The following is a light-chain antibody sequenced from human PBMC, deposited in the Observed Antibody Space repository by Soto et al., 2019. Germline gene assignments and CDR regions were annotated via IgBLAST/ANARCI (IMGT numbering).Light chain of an antibody. Sequence: DIQMTQSPSTLSASVGDRVTITCRASQSISSWLAWYQQKPGKAPKLLIYYASSFESGVPSRFSGSGSGTAFTLTISSLQPDDFATYYCQQYNSYSTFGQGTKVEIK. J-gene: IGKJ1*01. CDR2: YAS. V-gene: IGKV1-5*01. CDR1: QSISSW. CDR3: QQYNSYST.